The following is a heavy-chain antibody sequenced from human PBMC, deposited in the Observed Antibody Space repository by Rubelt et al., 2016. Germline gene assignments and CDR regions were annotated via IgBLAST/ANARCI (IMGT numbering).Heavy chain of an antibody. Sequence: QVQLVQSGAEVKKPGASVKVSCKASGYTFTSYSMHWVRQAPGQGLEWMGIINPSGGSTSYAQKFQGRVTMTRDTSTSTVYMELSSLRSEDTAVYYCARDRAQHDAFDIWGQGTMVTVSS. CDR1: GYTFTSYS. J-gene: IGHJ3*02. CDR2: INPSGGST. V-gene: IGHV1-46*01. CDR3: ARDRAQHDAFDI. D-gene: IGHD3-10*01.